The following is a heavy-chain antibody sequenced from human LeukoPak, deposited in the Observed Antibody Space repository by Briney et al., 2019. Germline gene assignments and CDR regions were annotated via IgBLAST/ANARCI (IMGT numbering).Heavy chain of an antibody. CDR1: GFTFDDYA. Sequence: GGSLRLSCAASGFTFDDYAMHWVRQAPGKGLEWVSGISWNSGSIGYADSVKGRFTISRDNAKNTLYLQMNSLRAEDTAVYYCAKDEGFWSGIEWYWGQGTLVTVSS. CDR3: AKDEGFWSGIEWY. D-gene: IGHD3-3*01. CDR2: ISWNSGSI. J-gene: IGHJ4*02. V-gene: IGHV3-9*01.